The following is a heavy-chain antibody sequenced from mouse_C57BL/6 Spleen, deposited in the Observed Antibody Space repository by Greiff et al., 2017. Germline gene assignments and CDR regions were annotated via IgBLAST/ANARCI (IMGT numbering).Heavy chain of an antibody. CDR2: SRNKANDYTT. J-gene: IGHJ4*01. V-gene: IGHV7-1*01. Sequence: EVNVVESGGGLVQSGRSLRLSCATSGFTFSDFYMEWVRQAPGKGLEWIAASRNKANDYTTEYSASVKGRFIVSRDTSQSILYLQMNALRAEDTAIYYCARGLISHSRAMDYWGQGTSVTVSS. D-gene: IGHD1-1*01. CDR3: ARGLISHSRAMDY. CDR1: GFTFSDFY.